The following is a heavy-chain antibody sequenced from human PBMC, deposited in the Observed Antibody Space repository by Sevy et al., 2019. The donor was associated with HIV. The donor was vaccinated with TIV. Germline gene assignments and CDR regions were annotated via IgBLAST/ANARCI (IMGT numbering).Heavy chain of an antibody. Sequence: GGSLRLSCAASGFSFTWYWMSWVRQTPEKGLEWVANIKQDGSEKNYVDSVKGRFTISRDNAKNSLYLQMNSLRAEDTAVYYCASQGYSRPYDAFDTWGQGTMVTDSS. CDR1: GFSFTWYW. J-gene: IGHJ3*02. V-gene: IGHV3-7*01. CDR3: ASQGYSRPYDAFDT. CDR2: IKQDGSEK. D-gene: IGHD3-22*01.